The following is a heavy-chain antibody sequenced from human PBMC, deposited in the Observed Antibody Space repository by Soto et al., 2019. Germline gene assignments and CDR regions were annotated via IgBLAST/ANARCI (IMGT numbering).Heavy chain of an antibody. CDR1: GFTFTSSA. D-gene: IGHD5-12*01. CDR3: ARGVATNEFDS. Sequence: SVKVSCKASGFTFTSSAVQWVRQARGQRLEWIGWIAVGSGNTNYAQKFQERVTITVHTSKNQFSLTLSSVTAADTAVYYCARGVATNEFDSWGQGTLVTVSS. J-gene: IGHJ4*02. V-gene: IGHV1-58*01. CDR2: IAVGSGNT.